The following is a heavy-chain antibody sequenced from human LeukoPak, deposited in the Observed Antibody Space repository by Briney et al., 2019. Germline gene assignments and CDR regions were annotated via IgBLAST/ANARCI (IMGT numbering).Heavy chain of an antibody. CDR1: GYTFTASY. V-gene: IGHV1-69*05. J-gene: IGHJ6*03. CDR3: ARVRMATISPYYYYMDV. CDR2: IIPIFGTA. Sequence: ASVKVSFKTSGYTFTASYMHWVRQAPGHGLEWMGGIIPIFGTANYAQKFQGRVTITTDESTSTAYMELSSLRSEDTAVYYCARVRMATISPYYYYMDVWGKGTTVTVSS. D-gene: IGHD5-24*01.